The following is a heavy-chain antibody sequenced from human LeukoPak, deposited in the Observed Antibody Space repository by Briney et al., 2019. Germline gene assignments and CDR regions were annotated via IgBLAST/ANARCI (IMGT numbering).Heavy chain of an antibody. D-gene: IGHD3-10*01. CDR2: ISSSSTTI. V-gene: IGHV3-48*04. CDR1: GFTFSSYA. J-gene: IGHJ3*02. Sequence: QPGGSLRLSCAASGFTFSSYAMSWARQAPGKGLEWVSYISSSSTTIYYADSVKGRFTISRDNANNSVYLQMNSVRAEDTAVYYCAKVSAGDAFDIWGQGTMVTVSS. CDR3: AKVSAGDAFDI.